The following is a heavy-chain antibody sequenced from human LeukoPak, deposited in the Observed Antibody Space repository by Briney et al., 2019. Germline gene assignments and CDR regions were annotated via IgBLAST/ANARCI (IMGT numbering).Heavy chain of an antibody. J-gene: IGHJ4*02. V-gene: IGHV1-46*01. D-gene: IGHD5-18*01. CDR3: ARVNLGYGLLFDY. CDR1: GYTFTSYY. CDR2: INPSGGNT. Sequence: ASVTVSCKASGYTFTSYYMHWVRQAPGQGLEWMGIINPSGGNTSYAQKFQGRVTMTRDTSTSTVYMELSSLRSEDTAVYYCARVNLGYGLLFDYWGQGTLVTVSS.